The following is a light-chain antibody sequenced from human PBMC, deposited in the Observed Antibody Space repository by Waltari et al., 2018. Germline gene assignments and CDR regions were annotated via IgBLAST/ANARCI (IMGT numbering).Light chain of an antibody. V-gene: IGLV2-8*01. Sequence: QSALTQPPSASGSPGQSVTISCTGSSSDVGGYNYVSLYQQYPGKAPTLMFYDVNKRPSGVPDRFSGYKSGNTASLTVVGLQTDDEADYYCSSYGGSDNLVFGGGTKLTVL. CDR2: DVN. J-gene: IGLJ2*01. CDR3: SSYGGSDNLV. CDR1: SSDVGGYNY.